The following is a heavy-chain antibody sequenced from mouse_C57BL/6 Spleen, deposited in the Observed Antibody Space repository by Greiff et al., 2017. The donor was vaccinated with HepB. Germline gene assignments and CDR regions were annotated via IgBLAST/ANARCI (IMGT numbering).Heavy chain of an antibody. D-gene: IGHD1-1*01. V-gene: IGHV1-80*01. Sequence: QVQLKESGAELVKPGASVKISCKASGYAFSSYWMNWVKQRPGKGLEWIGQIYPGDGDTNYNGKFKGKATLTADKSSSTAYMQLSSLTSEDSAVYFCARRASYDYAMDYWGQGTSVTVSS. CDR1: GYAFSSYW. CDR2: IYPGDGDT. CDR3: ARRASYDYAMDY. J-gene: IGHJ4*01.